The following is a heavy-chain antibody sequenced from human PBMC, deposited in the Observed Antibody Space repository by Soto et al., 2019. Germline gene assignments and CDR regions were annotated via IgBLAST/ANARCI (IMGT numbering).Heavy chain of an antibody. Sequence: EVQLVESGGGLVQRGGSLRLSCAASGFTFSSYWMSWVRQAPGKGLEWVAYIKQDGSEKDYLDSVKGRFTISRDNAKNSLYLQMNSLRGEDTAVYYCARDNGWNYLIYWGQGTLVTVSS. D-gene: IGHD6-19*01. CDR1: GFTFSSYW. J-gene: IGHJ4*02. V-gene: IGHV3-7*01. CDR3: ARDNGWNYLIY. CDR2: IKQDGSEK.